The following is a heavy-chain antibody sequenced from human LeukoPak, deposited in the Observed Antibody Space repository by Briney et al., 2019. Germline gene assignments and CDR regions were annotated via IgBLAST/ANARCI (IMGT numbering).Heavy chain of an antibody. CDR1: GFTFRIYN. V-gene: IGHV3-21*01. CDR3: ARDHNYAFDN. J-gene: IGHJ4*02. Sequence: TGGSLRLSCAPSGFTFRIYNMNWVRQAPGKGLEWVSSISSSSSYTYYADSVRGRFTISADKAKNSLYLQMNSLGVEAAAVYYCARDHNYAFDNWGQGTMVSVSS. D-gene: IGHD1-1*01. CDR2: ISSSSSYT.